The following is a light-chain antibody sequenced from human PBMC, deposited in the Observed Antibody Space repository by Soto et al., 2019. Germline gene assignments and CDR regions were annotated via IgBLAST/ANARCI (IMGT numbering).Light chain of an antibody. CDR2: AAS. CDR1: QRISNY. J-gene: IGKJ1*01. Sequence: DVQMTQSPSSLSASVGDRVTITCRASQRISNYLNWYQQKPGKAPSLLIYAASTLQRGVPSRFSGSGYGTDFTLTINSVQPEAFATYSCQQTYSRHPWTFGQRTKVDI. V-gene: IGKV1-39*01. CDR3: QQTYSRHPWT.